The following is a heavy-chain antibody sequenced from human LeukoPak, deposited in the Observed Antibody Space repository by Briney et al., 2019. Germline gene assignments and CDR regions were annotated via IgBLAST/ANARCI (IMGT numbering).Heavy chain of an antibody. Sequence: ASVKVSCKASGYTFTSYGISWVRQAPGQGLEWMGWISAYNGNTSYAQKLQGRVTMTTDTSTSTAYMELRSLRSDDTAVYYCARRYQTLYSSGWYGYFDYWGQGTLVTVSS. D-gene: IGHD6-19*01. J-gene: IGHJ4*02. CDR1: GYTFTSYG. V-gene: IGHV1-18*04. CDR2: ISAYNGNT. CDR3: ARRYQTLYSSGWYGYFDY.